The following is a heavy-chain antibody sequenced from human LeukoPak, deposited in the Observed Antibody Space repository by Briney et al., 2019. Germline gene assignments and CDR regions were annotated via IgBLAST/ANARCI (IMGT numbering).Heavy chain of an antibody. J-gene: IGHJ4*02. V-gene: IGHV3-21*01. D-gene: IGHD6-19*01. CDR3: ATDVRDEYSSGWYPIGY. CDR2: ISSGSRYM. CDR1: GFSFSTYS. Sequence: PGGSLRLSCAASGFSFSTYSMNWVRQAPGKGLERVTSISSGSRYMYYADSVKGRFTISRDNAKNSLYLLMNSLRAEDTAVYYCATDVRDEYSSGWYPIGYWGQGTLVTVSS.